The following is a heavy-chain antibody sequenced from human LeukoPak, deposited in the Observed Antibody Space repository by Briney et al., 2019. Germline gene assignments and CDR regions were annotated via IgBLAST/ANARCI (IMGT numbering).Heavy chain of an antibody. D-gene: IGHD4-17*01. CDR1: GGSISSGDYY. CDR3: ARVPPYYGDYDGGHALDI. Sequence: SETLSLTCTVSGGSISSGDYYWSWIRQPPGKGLEWIGYIYYSGSTYYNPSLKSRVTISVDTSKNQFSLKLSSVTAADTAVYYCARVPPYYGDYDGGHALDIWGQGTMVTVSS. V-gene: IGHV4-30-4*01. J-gene: IGHJ3*02. CDR2: IYYSGST.